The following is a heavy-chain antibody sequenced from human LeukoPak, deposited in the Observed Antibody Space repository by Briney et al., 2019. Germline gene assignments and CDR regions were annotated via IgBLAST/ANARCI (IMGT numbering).Heavy chain of an antibody. D-gene: IGHD6-13*01. Sequence: PGGSLRLSCAASGFTFNTYTMNWVRQAPGKGLEWVSSISSSSSYIYYADSVKGRFTISRDNAKNSLFLQMNSLRAEDTAVYYCARGRRRIAAAGATPPAPYFDYWGQGTLVTFSS. J-gene: IGHJ4*02. CDR3: ARGRRRIAAAGATPPAPYFDY. CDR2: ISSSSSYI. CDR1: GFTFNTYT. V-gene: IGHV3-21*01.